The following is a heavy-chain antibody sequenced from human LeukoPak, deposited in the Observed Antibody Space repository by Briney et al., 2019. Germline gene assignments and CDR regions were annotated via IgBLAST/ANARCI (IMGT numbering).Heavy chain of an antibody. D-gene: IGHD5-24*01. Sequence: GGSLRLSCAASGFTFSDYYMSWIRQTPRKGLEWLAYISSSGRSIDYADSVKGRFPVSRDNGKNSLFLQMNSLRGEDTAIYYCVRVKGGWLGEKTYDYLGQGTLVTVSP. CDR2: ISSSGRSI. CDR1: GFTFSDYY. J-gene: IGHJ4*02. V-gene: IGHV3-11*01. CDR3: VRVKGGWLGEKTYDY.